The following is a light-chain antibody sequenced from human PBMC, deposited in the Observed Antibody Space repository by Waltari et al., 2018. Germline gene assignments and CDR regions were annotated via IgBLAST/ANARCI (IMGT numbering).Light chain of an antibody. CDR2: DAS. V-gene: IGKV3-11*01. CDR1: QSGGTY. Sequence: EIVLTHSPATLSLSPGERATLSCRASQSGGTYLVWYQQKPGQTPRLAIYDASNRATGIPARFSGRGSGTDFTLTISSLEAEDFAVYYCHQRSNWPITFGQGTRLEIK. J-gene: IGKJ5*01. CDR3: HQRSNWPIT.